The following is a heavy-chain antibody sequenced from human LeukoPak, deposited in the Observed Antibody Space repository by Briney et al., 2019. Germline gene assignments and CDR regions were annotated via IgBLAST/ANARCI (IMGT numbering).Heavy chain of an antibody. J-gene: IGHJ5*02. CDR3: ARVDSSGYDTRGWFDP. D-gene: IGHD5-12*01. CDR1: GGSISSYY. Sequence: SETLSLTCPDSGGSISSYYWSWIRQPPGKGLEWDGYIYYTGRTNYNPSLKSRVTISVDTSKNQFSLKLSSVTAADTAVYHCARVDSSGYDTRGWFDPWGQGTLVTVSS. CDR2: IYYTGRT. V-gene: IGHV4-59*01.